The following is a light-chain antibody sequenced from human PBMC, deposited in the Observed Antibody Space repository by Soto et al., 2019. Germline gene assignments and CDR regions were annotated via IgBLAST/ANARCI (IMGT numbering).Light chain of an antibody. Sequence: EIVLTQSPATLSLSPGEGATLSCRASQSVTTRLAGYQQKPGQAPRLLIYAASTRAPGIPARFSGSGSATDFTLTISSLEPEDCAVYYCQQRTTWPPVTFGQGTRLEI. CDR3: QQRTTWPPVT. V-gene: IGKV3-11*01. J-gene: IGKJ5*01. CDR1: QSVTTR. CDR2: AAS.